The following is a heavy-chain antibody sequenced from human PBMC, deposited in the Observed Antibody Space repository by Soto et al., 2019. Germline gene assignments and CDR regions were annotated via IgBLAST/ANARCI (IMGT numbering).Heavy chain of an antibody. CDR1: GGTFSSYA. V-gene: IGHV1-69*01. J-gene: IGHJ5*02. CDR2: NIPIFGTA. D-gene: IGHD6-19*01. Sequence: QVQLVQSGAEVKKPGSSVKVSCKASGGTFSSYAISWVRQAPGQGLEWMGGNIPIFGTANYAQKFQGRVTITADESTSTAYMELSSLRSENTAVYYCANKADSSGWYSNWFDPWGQGTLVTVSS. CDR3: ANKADSSGWYSNWFDP.